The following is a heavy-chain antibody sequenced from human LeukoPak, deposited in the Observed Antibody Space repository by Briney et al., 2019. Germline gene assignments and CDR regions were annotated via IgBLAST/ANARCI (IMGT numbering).Heavy chain of an antibody. V-gene: IGHV3-53*01. CDR2: FYSGGSI. CDR3: AGRFSIDYDSPIF. Sequence: GGSLRLSCAASGFSVSNNYMTWVRQAPGKGLEWVSVFYSGGSIYYADPVKGRFTISKDNSKNTLYLQMNSLKAEDTAVYYCAGRFSIDYDSPIFWGQGALVSVSS. D-gene: IGHD3-22*01. CDR1: GFSVSNNY. J-gene: IGHJ4*02.